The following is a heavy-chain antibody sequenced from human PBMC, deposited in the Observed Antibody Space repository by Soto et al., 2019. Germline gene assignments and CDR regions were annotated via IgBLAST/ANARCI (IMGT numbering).Heavy chain of an antibody. V-gene: IGHV1-18*01. CDR3: ARVIPGVEAWFDP. CDR2: ISAYTDTP. D-gene: IGHD2-2*01. Sequence: ASVNVSCKASGYTFTNFCVTWVRLAPGQGLECMGWISAYTDTPNYAQKFQGRVTMTIDTSTSTAYMDLRSLTSDDTAVYYCARVIPGVEAWFDPCGQGTLVTVSS. CDR1: GYTFTNFC. J-gene: IGHJ5*02.